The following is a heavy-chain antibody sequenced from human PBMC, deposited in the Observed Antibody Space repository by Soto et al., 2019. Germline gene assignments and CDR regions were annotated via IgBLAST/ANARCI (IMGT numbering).Heavy chain of an antibody. J-gene: IGHJ4*02. CDR1: GGGTLSNDA. CDR2: ISPFFGTT. V-gene: IGHV1-69*01. Sequence: QVHLVQSGADGRKSGSSVRVSCTASGGGTLSNDAISWVRQAPGQDLEWLGRISPFFGTTDCSQSFQGRLTMTADASRGSVYMGLRSLNSEDTAVYYCAKEVVTETTCGSVVSWGQGTLVNVSS. D-gene: IGHD2-21*02. CDR3: AKEVVTETTCGSVVS.